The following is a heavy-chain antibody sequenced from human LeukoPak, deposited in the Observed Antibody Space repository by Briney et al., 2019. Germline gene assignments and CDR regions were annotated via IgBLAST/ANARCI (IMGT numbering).Heavy chain of an antibody. J-gene: IGHJ6*03. CDR2: INHSGST. V-gene: IGHV4-34*01. Sequence: SETLSLTCAVYGGSFSGYYWSWIRQPPRKGLEWIGEINHSGSTNYNPSLKSRVTISVDTSKSQFSLKLSSVTAADTAVYYCARAGYDILTAYYYYMDVWGKGTTVTVSS. CDR3: ARAGYDILTAYYYYMDV. CDR1: GGSFSGYY. D-gene: IGHD3-9*01.